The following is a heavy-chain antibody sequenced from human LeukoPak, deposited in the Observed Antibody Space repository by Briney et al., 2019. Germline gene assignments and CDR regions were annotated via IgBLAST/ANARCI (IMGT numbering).Heavy chain of an antibody. Sequence: PGGSLRLSCAASGFTFSTYAMHWVRQAPGKGLEWVAVISYDGSNKYYADSVKGRFTISRDNSKNTLYLQMNSLRAEDTAVYYCAKVLAAAGTNYWGQGTLVTVSS. CDR2: ISYDGSNK. V-gene: IGHV3-30*04. D-gene: IGHD6-13*01. CDR1: GFTFSTYA. CDR3: AKVLAAAGTNY. J-gene: IGHJ4*02.